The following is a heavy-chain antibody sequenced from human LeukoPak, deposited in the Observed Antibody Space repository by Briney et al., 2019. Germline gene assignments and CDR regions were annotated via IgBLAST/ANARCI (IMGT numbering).Heavy chain of an antibody. CDR3: VKAQYDFWSGLDY. CDR2: ISGNGGST. J-gene: IGHJ4*02. D-gene: IGHD3-3*01. V-gene: IGHV3-64D*09. Sequence: PGGSLRVSCSASGFTFSRYPMHWVRQAPGKGLEYVSAISGNGGSTYYADSVKGRFTISRDNPKNTLYLQMSSLRTEDTAIYYCVKAQYDFWSGLDYWGQGTLVTVSS. CDR1: GFTFSRYP.